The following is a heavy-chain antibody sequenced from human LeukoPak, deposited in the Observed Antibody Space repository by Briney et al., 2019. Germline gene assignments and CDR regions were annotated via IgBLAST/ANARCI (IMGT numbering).Heavy chain of an antibody. Sequence: PGGSLRLSCAASRFTFSRYWMTWVRQAPGTGLEWVANIKQDGSEKNYVDSVKGRFTISRDNAKNSLYPQMNSLRAEDTAVYYCARDTAVAGLNDYWGQGTLVTVSS. CDR1: RFTFSRYW. D-gene: IGHD6-19*01. CDR3: ARDTAVAGLNDY. V-gene: IGHV3-7*01. J-gene: IGHJ4*02. CDR2: IKQDGSEK.